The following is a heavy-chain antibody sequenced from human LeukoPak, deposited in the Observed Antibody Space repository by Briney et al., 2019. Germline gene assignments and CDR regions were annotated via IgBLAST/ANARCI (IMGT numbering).Heavy chain of an antibody. D-gene: IGHD3-10*01. CDR3: AKDARVRGIIKYFFDY. J-gene: IGHJ4*02. CDR2: IRWNGDDT. Sequence: GGSLRLSCAASGFTFDDYAMHWVRHVPGKGLEWLSLIRWNGDDTFYADSVKGRFAISRDNSKNSLYLQMNSLRPEDTALYYCAKDARVRGIIKYFFDYWGQGTLVTVSS. V-gene: IGHV3-43D*03. CDR1: GFTFDDYA.